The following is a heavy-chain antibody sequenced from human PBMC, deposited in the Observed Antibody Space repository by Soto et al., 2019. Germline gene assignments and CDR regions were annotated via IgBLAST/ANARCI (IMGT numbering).Heavy chain of an antibody. J-gene: IGHJ6*02. CDR3: ARVRIVGVTTYPGDYAGRDG. Sequence: PGGSLRLSCAASGFTFSSYEMNWVRQAPGKGLEWVSYISSSGSTIYYADSVKGRFTISRDNAKNSLYLQMNGLRAEDTAVYYCARVRIVGVTTYPGDYAGRDGWGQGTTVTVSS. V-gene: IGHV3-48*03. CDR2: ISSSGSTI. D-gene: IGHD2-21*02. CDR1: GFTFSSYE.